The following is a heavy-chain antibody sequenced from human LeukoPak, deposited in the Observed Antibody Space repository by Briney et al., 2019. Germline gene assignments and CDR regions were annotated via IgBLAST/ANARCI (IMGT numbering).Heavy chain of an antibody. J-gene: IGHJ5*02. CDR3: ARGVCSGGSCRNWFDP. CDR1: GGSISSYY. D-gene: IGHD2-15*01. CDR2: IYYSGST. Sequence: SETLSLTCTVSGGSISSYYWSWIRQPPRKGLEWIGYIYYSGSTNYNPSLKSRVTISVDTSKNQFSLKLSSVTAADTAVYYCARGVCSGGSCRNWFDPWGQGTLVTVSS. V-gene: IGHV4-59*01.